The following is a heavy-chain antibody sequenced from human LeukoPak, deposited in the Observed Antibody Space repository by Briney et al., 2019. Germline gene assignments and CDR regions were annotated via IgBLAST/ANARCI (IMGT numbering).Heavy chain of an antibody. D-gene: IGHD3-10*01. V-gene: IGHV3-30*18. CDR2: ISYDGSNK. J-gene: IGHJ4*02. CDR1: GFTFSSYG. CDR3: AKTYGSGSYMDY. Sequence: GGSLRLSCAASGFTFSSYGMHWVRQAPGKGLEWVAVISYDGSNKYYADSVKGRFTISRDNSKNTLYLQMNSLRAEDTAVYYCAKTYGSGSYMDYWGQGTLVTVPS.